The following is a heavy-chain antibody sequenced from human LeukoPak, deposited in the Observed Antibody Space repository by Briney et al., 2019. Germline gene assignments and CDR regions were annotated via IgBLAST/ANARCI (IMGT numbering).Heavy chain of an antibody. J-gene: IGHJ4*02. CDR3: AGGGSRWYHFDY. CDR1: GFTFSSYG. V-gene: IGHV3-30*03. Sequence: GGSLRLSCAASGFTFSSYGSHWVRQAPGKGLEWVAVISYDGNLKYYADSVKGRFTISRDNSKNTLYLQMNSLRAEDTAVYYCAGGGSRWYHFDYRGQGTLVTVSS. D-gene: IGHD6-13*01. CDR2: ISYDGNLK.